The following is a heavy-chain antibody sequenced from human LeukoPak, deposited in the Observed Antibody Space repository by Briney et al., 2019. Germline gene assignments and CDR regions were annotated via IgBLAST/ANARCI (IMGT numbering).Heavy chain of an antibody. J-gene: IGHJ4*02. CDR3: SRDFVGADDY. CDR1: GFTLSNYW. Sequence: PGGSLRLSCAASGFTLSNYWMHWVRQAPGKGPVWVSRINPDGSRIDYAESVRGRFTISRDSAKNTLYLQMNSLRAEGTAVYYCSRDFVGADDYWGQGTLVTVSS. D-gene: IGHD1-26*01. V-gene: IGHV3-74*01. CDR2: INPDGSRI.